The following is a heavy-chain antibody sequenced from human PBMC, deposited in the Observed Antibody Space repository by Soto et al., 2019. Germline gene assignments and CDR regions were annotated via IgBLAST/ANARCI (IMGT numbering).Heavy chain of an antibody. D-gene: IGHD6-19*01. Sequence: EVQLVASGGGLVQPGGSLSLSCAASGFTFSNFSMNWVRQAPGRGLEWISYISAGGRPISYAVSVQGRFTISRDNAKNTLYLQMDSLRVEDTAVYYCARDLGWAFDCWGQGTRVTISS. CDR3: ARDLGWAFDC. CDR1: GFTFSNFS. J-gene: IGHJ4*02. CDR2: ISAGGRPI. V-gene: IGHV3-48*01.